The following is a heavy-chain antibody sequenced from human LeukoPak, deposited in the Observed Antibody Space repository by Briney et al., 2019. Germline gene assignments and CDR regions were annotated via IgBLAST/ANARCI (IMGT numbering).Heavy chain of an antibody. CDR2: INPSGGST. CDR1: GYTFTTYY. D-gene: IGHD2-2*01. Sequence: ASVKVSCKASGYTFTTYYIHWVRQAPGQGLEWMGIINPSGGSTNYAQKFQGGVTMTRDTSTSTVYMELSGLRSEDTALYYCASLPAATGSHAFDIWGQGTMVTVSS. V-gene: IGHV1-46*01. J-gene: IGHJ3*02. CDR3: ASLPAATGSHAFDI.